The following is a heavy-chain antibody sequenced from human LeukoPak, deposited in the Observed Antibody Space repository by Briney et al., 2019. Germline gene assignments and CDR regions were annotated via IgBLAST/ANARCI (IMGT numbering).Heavy chain of an antibody. J-gene: IGHJ3*02. Sequence: ASVKVSCKASGYTFTGYYMHWVRQAPGQGLEWMGWINPNSGGKKYAQKFQGRVTMTRETYISTAYMEVSRLRSADRAVYYCARGKCTGSGGNDGAFDIWGQGTMVTVSS. CDR2: INPNSGGK. CDR1: GYTFTGYY. CDR3: ARGKCTGSGGNDGAFDI. V-gene: IGHV1-2*02. D-gene: IGHD6-19*01.